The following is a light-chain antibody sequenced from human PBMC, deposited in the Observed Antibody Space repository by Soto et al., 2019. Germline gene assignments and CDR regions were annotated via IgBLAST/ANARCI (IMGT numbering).Light chain of an antibody. Sequence: SYELTQPPSVSVAPGKTAWVTCGGDNIGRKSVHWYQQRPGQAPVLVIYYDSDRPSGIPERFSGSNSGNTATLTISRVEAGDEADYYCQVWDSSSDHYVVFGGGTKLTVL. CDR3: QVWDSSSDHYVV. CDR1: NIGRKS. J-gene: IGLJ2*01. CDR2: YDS. V-gene: IGLV3-21*04.